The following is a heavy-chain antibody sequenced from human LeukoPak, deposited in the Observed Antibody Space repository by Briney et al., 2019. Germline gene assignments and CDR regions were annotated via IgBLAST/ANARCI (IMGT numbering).Heavy chain of an antibody. D-gene: IGHD3-10*01. CDR3: ASGADSLSY. V-gene: IGHV1-2*02. CDR1: GYTFTGYY. Sequence: ASGEVSCKASGYTFTGYYIHCVRQAPGQGLEWMGWINPNSGGTNYAQRFQGSVTMTSDTSISTAYMELIRLRSDDSAVYYCASGADSLSYWGQGTLVTVSS. CDR2: INPNSGGT. J-gene: IGHJ4*02.